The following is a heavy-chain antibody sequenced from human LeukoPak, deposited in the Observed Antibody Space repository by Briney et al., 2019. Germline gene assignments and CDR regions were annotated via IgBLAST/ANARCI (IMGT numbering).Heavy chain of an antibody. D-gene: IGHD3-10*01. CDR1: GFTFSSYS. CDR3: ARENFGSGSYGDLTYFDY. CDR2: ISSSSSYI. J-gene: IGHJ4*02. V-gene: IGHV3-21*01. Sequence: PGGSLRLSCAASGFTFSSYSMNWVRQAPGKGLEWVSSISSSSSYIYYADSVKGRFTISRDNAKNSLYLQMNSLRAEDTAVYYCARENFGSGSYGDLTYFDYWGQGTLVTVSS.